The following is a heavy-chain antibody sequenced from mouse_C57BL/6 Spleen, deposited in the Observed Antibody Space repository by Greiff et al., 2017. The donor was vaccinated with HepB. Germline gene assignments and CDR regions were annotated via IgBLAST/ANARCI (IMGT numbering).Heavy chain of an antibody. CDR1: GFTFSSYA. J-gene: IGHJ3*01. D-gene: IGHD2-4*01. V-gene: IGHV5-4*01. CDR3: ARSFYDYDEVFAY. Sequence: EVQGVESGGGLVKPGGSLKLSCAASGFTFSSYAMSWVHQTPEKRLAWVATISDGGSYTYYPDNVKGRFTISIDNAKNNLYLQMSHLKSEDTAMYYCARSFYDYDEVFAYWGQGTLVTVSA. CDR2: ISDGGSYT.